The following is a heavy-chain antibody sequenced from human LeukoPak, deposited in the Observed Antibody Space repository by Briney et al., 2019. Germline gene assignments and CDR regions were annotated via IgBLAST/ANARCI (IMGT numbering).Heavy chain of an antibody. J-gene: IGHJ3*02. D-gene: IGHD2-2*01. Sequence: ASVKVSCKASGYTFTGYYMHWVRQAPGQGLEWMGWINPNSGGTNYAQKFQGRVTMTRDTSISTAYMELSRLRSDDTAVYYCARGIGYCSSTSCFFYAFDIWGQGTMVTVSS. CDR2: INPNSGGT. CDR3: ARGIGYCSSTSCFFYAFDI. CDR1: GYTFTGYY. V-gene: IGHV1-2*02.